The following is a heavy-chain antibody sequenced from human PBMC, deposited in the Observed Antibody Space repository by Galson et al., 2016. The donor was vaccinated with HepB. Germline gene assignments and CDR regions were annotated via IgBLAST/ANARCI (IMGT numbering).Heavy chain of an antibody. D-gene: IGHD6-6*01. V-gene: IGHV3-23*01. Sequence: SLRLSCATSGFTFRNFDMSWVRQAPGKGLEWVSTISATGATTYYSDAVEGRFYISRDTSTNTVSLQMSSLRAEDTATYSCAKESRAARAFDFWGQGTLVIVSS. CDR2: ISATGATT. J-gene: IGHJ4*02. CDR1: GFTFRNFD. CDR3: AKESRAARAFDF.